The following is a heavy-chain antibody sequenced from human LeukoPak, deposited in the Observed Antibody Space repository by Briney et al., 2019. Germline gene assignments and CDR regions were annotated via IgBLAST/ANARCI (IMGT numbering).Heavy chain of an antibody. CDR1: GFTFSNYN. CDR2: ISTESSYI. V-gene: IGHV3-21*01. CDR3: ARVGLGRCSGTNCFQKDYYYYYYMDV. D-gene: IGHD2-2*01. Sequence: PGGSLRLSCAASGFTFSNYNMNWVRQAPGKGLEWVSSISTESSYIYYADSVKGRFTISRDNAKNSLYLRMNSLRAEDTAVYYCARVGLGRCSGTNCFQKDYYYYYYMDVWGKGTTVTVSS. J-gene: IGHJ6*03.